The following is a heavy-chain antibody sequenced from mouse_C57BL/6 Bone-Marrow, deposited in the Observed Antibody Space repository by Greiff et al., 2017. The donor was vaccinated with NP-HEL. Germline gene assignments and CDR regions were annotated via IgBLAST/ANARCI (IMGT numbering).Heavy chain of an antibody. J-gene: IGHJ3*01. CDR3: ARESFAY. Sequence: VQLQQPGAELVMPGASVKLSCKASGYTFTSYWMHWVKQRPGQGLEWIGEIDPSDSYTNYNQKFKGKSTLTVDKSSSTAYMQLSSLTSEDAAVYYCARESFAYWGQGTLVTVSA. CDR1: GYTFTSYW. CDR2: IDPSDSYT. V-gene: IGHV1-69*01.